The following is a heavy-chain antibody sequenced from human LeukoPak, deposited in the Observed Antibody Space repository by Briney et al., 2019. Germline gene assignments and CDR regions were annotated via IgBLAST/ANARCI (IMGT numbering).Heavy chain of an antibody. CDR3: VVKDSSGWYGGYFDY. D-gene: IGHD6-19*01. V-gene: IGHV1-3*01. CDR1: GYTFTSYA. CDR2: INAGNGNT. Sequence: ASVKVSCKASGYTFTSYAMHWVRQAPGQRLEWMGWINAGNGNTKYSQKFQGRVTITRDTSASTAYMELSSLRSEDTAVYYCVVKDSSGWYGGYFDYWGQGTLVTVSS. J-gene: IGHJ4*02.